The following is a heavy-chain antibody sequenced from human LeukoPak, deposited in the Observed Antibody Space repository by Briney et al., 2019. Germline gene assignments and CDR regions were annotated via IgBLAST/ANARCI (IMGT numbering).Heavy chain of an antibody. V-gene: IGHV3-11*01. D-gene: IGHD3-22*01. Sequence: GGSLRLSCAASGFTFSDYYMSWIRQAPGKGLEWVSYISSSGSTIYYADSMKGRFTISRDNAKNSLYLQMNSLRAEDTAVYYCARDRYYYDSSGYYSFEYWGQGTLVTVSS. CDR3: ARDRYYYDSSGYYSFEY. J-gene: IGHJ4*02. CDR2: ISSSGSTI. CDR1: GFTFSDYY.